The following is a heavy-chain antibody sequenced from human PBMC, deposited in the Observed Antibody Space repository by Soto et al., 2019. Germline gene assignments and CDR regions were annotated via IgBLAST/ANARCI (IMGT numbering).Heavy chain of an antibody. CDR1: GFSLSTSGVG. CDR3: AHTLGEWETTRY. V-gene: IGHV2-5*02. D-gene: IGHD3-16*01. CDR2: IYWDDDK. J-gene: IGHJ4*02. Sequence: QITLKESGPTLVKPTQTLTLTCTFSGFSLSTSGVGVGWIRQPPVNALEWLALIYWDDDKRYSQSLKRRLTITNETSKNQVVLTMTNMDPVDTATYYCAHTLGEWETTRYWGQGTLVTVSS.